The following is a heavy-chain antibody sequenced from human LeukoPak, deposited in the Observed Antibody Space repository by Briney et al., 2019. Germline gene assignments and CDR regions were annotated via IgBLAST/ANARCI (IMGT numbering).Heavy chain of an antibody. CDR3: ARDQGLTAPPPYGLDV. CDR1: GGTFSTSA. CDR2: IIPVLNIT. D-gene: IGHD5-18*01. V-gene: IGHV1-69*04. J-gene: IGHJ6*02. Sequence: SVRVSCKTSGGTFSTSAITWVRQAPGQGLEWMGRIIPVLNITTYAQRFQGRVTITADTSTSTVYMELSSLRSEETAVYYCARDQGLTAPPPYGLDVWGQGTTVIVSS.